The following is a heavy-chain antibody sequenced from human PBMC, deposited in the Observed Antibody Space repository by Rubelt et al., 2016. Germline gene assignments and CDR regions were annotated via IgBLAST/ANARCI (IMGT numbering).Heavy chain of an antibody. Sequence: EVQLVESGGGLVQPGGSLRLSCAASGFTFSSYWMSWVRQAPGKWLEWVSYISSSGSTIYYADSVKGRFTISRDNAKNSLYLQMNGLRAEDTAVYYCARSDIVATITDYWGQGTLVTVSS. D-gene: IGHD5-12*01. J-gene: IGHJ4*02. CDR2: ISSSGSTI. CDR1: GFTFSSYW. CDR3: ARSDIVATITDY. V-gene: IGHV3-48*04.